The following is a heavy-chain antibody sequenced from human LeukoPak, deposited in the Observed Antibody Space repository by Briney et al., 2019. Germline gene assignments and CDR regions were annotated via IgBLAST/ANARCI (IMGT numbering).Heavy chain of an antibody. CDR2: IYYSGST. J-gene: IGHJ4*02. CDR1: GGSISSSSYY. D-gene: IGHD3-16*01. Sequence: SETLSLTCTVSGGSISSSSYYWGWIRQPPGKGLEWIGSIYYSGSTYYNPSLKSRVTISVDTSKNQFSLKLSSVTAADTAVYYCARDAGGAVTTFGGLNYWGQGTLVTVSS. V-gene: IGHV4-39*07. CDR3: ARDAGGAVTTFGGLNY.